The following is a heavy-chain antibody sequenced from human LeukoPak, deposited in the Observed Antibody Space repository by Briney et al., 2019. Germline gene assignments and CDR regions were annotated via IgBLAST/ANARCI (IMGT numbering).Heavy chain of an antibody. CDR1: GFTFSNYE. Sequence: GGSLRLSCAASGFTFSNYEMIWVRQAPGKGLEWLSYVSVSGGATKYADSVKGRFTTSRDDAKNTLYLQMNTLRAEDTAIYYCARKTDRPGAVGRDRYFDLWGRGTLVTVSS. V-gene: IGHV3-48*03. D-gene: IGHD6-13*01. CDR2: VSVSGGAT. J-gene: IGHJ2*01. CDR3: ARKTDRPGAVGRDRYFDL.